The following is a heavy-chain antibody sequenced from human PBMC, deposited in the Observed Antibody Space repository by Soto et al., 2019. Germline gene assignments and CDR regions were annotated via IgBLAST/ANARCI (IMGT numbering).Heavy chain of an antibody. J-gene: IGHJ4*02. Sequence: GGSLRLSCAASGVTFSSYAMHWVRQAPGKGLEYVSAISSNGGSTYYADSVKGRFTISRDTSKNTLFLQMNSLRAEDTAVYYCAKDRYGDYGGIDYWGQGTRSPS. CDR2: ISSNGGST. CDR1: GVTFSSYA. V-gene: IGHV3-64*04. D-gene: IGHD4-17*01. CDR3: AKDRYGDYGGIDY.